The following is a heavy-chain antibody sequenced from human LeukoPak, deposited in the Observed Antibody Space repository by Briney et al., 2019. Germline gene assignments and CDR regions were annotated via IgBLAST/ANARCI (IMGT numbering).Heavy chain of an antibody. D-gene: IGHD3-9*01. Sequence: ASVKVSCKASGYTFTSYGISWVRQAPGQGLEWMGWISAYNGNTNYAQKLQGRVTMTTDTSTSTAYMELRSLRSDDTAAYYCARRSVLRYFDWPRYYYMDVWGKGTTVTVSS. CDR3: ARRSVLRYFDWPRYYYMDV. V-gene: IGHV1-18*01. J-gene: IGHJ6*03. CDR2: ISAYNGNT. CDR1: GYTFTSYG.